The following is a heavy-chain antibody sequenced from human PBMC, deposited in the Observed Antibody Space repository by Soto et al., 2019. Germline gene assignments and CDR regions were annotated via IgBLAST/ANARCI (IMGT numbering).Heavy chain of an antibody. D-gene: IGHD4-17*01. CDR2: IWYDGSKK. Sequence: QVQLVESGGGVVQPGTPLRLSCEASGFTFSGFGMHWVRQAPGKGLEWVAVIWYDGSKKYYADCVKGRFTISRDNSKNALYRQMNSLRAEDTAVYYCARGRGGSYGGNSAHFDIWGQGTLVTVSS. CDR3: ARGRGGSYGGNSAHFDI. J-gene: IGHJ3*02. CDR1: GFTFSGFG. V-gene: IGHV3-33*01.